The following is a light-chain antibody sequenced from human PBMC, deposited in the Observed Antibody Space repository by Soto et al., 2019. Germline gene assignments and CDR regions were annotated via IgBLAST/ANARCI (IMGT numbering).Light chain of an antibody. CDR1: QSVSSY. CDR2: DVS. Sequence: EIVLTQSPATLSLSPGERPTLSCRASQSVSSYLAWYQQKPGQAPRLLIYDVSNRATGIPARFSGSGSGTDCTLTISSLEPEDVAVYYCQQRSNWPLTFGQGTRLEIK. J-gene: IGKJ5*01. CDR3: QQRSNWPLT. V-gene: IGKV3-11*01.